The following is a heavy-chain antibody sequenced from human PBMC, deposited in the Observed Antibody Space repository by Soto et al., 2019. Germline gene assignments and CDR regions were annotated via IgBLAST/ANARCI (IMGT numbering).Heavy chain of an antibody. D-gene: IGHD1-1*01. Sequence: GESLKISCKGSGYSFTSYWIGWVRQMPGKGLEWMGIIYPGDSDTRYSPSFQGQVTISADKSISTAYLQWSSLKASDTAMYYCARVSGTPRGSYYYGMDVWGQGTTVTVSS. CDR2: IYPGDSDT. J-gene: IGHJ6*02. CDR1: GYSFTSYW. CDR3: ARVSGTPRGSYYYGMDV. V-gene: IGHV5-51*01.